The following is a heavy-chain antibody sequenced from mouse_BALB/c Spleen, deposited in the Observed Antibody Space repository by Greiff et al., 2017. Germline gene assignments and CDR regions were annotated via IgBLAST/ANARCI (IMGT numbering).Heavy chain of an antibody. J-gene: IGHJ4*01. CDR2: IYPYNGGT. CDR1: GYTFTDYN. Sequence: SGPELVKPGASVKISCKASGYTFTDYNMHWVKQSHGKSLEWIGYIYPYNGGTGYNQKFKSKATLTVDNSSSTAYMELRSLTSEDSAVYYCASSYYDYDGGYAMDYWGQGTSVTVSS. D-gene: IGHD2-4*01. V-gene: IGHV1S29*02. CDR3: ASSYYDYDGGYAMDY.